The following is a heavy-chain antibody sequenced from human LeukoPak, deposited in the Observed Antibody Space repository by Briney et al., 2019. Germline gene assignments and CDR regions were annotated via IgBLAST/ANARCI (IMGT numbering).Heavy chain of an antibody. D-gene: IGHD2-15*01. Sequence: PSETLSLTCTVSDASISGYYWSWIRQPPGKGLEWIGSIHFSGSTNYNPSLKSRVTISVDTSQNQFSLKLSSVTAADTAVYYCARRGGYCSGGSCYSWGYWGQGTLVTVSS. CDR2: IHFSGST. CDR1: DASISGYY. V-gene: IGHV4-59*08. J-gene: IGHJ4*02. CDR3: ARRGGYCSGGSCYSWGY.